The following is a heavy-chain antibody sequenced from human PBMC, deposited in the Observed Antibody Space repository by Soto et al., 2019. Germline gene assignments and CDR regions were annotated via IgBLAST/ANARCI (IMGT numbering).Heavy chain of an antibody. CDR1: GFTFSTYW. J-gene: IGHJ4*02. CDR2: INQDGSEK. CDR3: SRSLDS. V-gene: IGHV3-7*01. Sequence: GGSLRLSCAASGFTFSTYWMDWVRQTPGKGLEWVANINQDGSEKNYVDPVKGRFTIYRDNAKNSLYLQMSSLTAEDSALYYCSRSLDSWGQGTLVTVSS.